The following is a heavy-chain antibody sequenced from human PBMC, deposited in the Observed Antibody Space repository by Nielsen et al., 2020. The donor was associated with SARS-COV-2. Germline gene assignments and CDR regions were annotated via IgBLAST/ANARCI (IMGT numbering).Heavy chain of an antibody. Sequence: GGSLRLSCAGSGLTLSRHWMNWVRQAPGKGLAWVSRISSDGTKRTYADSVKGRFTISRDDAKNTLFLQMNSLRSEDSAVYYCVTVRDDDYYYDTGPYDNWGQGTLVTVSS. V-gene: IGHV3-74*03. CDR1: GLTLSRHW. D-gene: IGHD3-22*01. CDR2: ISSDGTKR. J-gene: IGHJ4*02. CDR3: VTVRDDDYYYDTGPYDN.